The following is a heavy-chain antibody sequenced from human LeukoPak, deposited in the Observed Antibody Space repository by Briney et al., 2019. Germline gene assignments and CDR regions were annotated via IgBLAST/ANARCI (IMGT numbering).Heavy chain of an antibody. CDR1: GGTFSSYA. Sequence: SVKVSCKASGGTFSSYAISWVRQAPGQGLEWMGGIIPIFGTANYAQKFQGRVTITADESTSTAYMELSSLRSEDTAVYYCARGGHSSSWKFGKYHLGIWGQGTLVTVSS. CDR3: ARGGHSSSWKFGKYHLGI. D-gene: IGHD6-13*01. J-gene: IGHJ4*02. CDR2: IIPIFGTA. V-gene: IGHV1-69*13.